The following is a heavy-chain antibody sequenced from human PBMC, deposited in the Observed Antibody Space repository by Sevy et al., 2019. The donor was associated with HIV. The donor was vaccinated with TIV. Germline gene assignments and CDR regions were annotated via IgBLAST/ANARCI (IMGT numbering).Heavy chain of an antibody. CDR1: GFTLSSYA. V-gene: IGHV3-64D*06. D-gene: IGHD6-6*01. CDR2: ISSNGGST. CDR3: VKGSSASVFDFWFDP. J-gene: IGHJ5*02. Sequence: GGSLRLSCSASGFTLSSYAMHWVRQAPGKGLEYVSAISSNGGSTYYADSVKGRITISINNSKNTVYLQMSSLRAEDTAGYYCVKGSSASVFDFWFDPWGQGTPVTVSS.